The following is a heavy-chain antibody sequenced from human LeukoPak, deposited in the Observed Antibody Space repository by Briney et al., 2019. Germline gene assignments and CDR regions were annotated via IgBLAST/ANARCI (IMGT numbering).Heavy chain of an antibody. Sequence: SVKVSCKASGGTFSSYAISWVRQAPGQGLEWMGGIIPIFGTANYAQKFQGRVTITADESTSTAYMELSSLRSEDTAVYYCARDMVFAGVVTVIYYYYGMDVWGQGTTVTVSS. CDR2: IIPIFGTA. CDR1: GGTFSSYA. V-gene: IGHV1-69*13. D-gene: IGHD3-3*01. CDR3: ARDMVFAGVVTVIYYYYGMDV. J-gene: IGHJ6*02.